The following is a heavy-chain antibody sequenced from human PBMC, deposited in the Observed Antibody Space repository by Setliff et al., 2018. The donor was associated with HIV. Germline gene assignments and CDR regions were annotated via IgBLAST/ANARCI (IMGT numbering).Heavy chain of an antibody. CDR2: IYYTGNT. D-gene: IGHD6-6*01. CDR3: ASEAWTSYRSSSGYYYYYMDV. J-gene: IGHJ6*03. V-gene: IGHV4-4*07. CDR1: GGSFSGYH. Sequence: PSETLSLTCSVSGGSFSGYHWNWIRQPAGKGLEWIGRIYYTGNTDYNPSLKSRVTISVDTSKNQFSLKLSSVTAADTAVYYCASEAWTSYRSSSGYYYYYMDVWGKGTTVTVSS.